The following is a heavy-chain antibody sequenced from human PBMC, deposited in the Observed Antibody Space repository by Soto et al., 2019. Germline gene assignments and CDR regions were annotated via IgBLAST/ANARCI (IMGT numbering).Heavy chain of an antibody. CDR2: INPDGSST. Sequence: VQLVESGGGLVQPGGSLRLSCAASGFTFRSYWMLWVRQAPGKGLMWVSRINPDGSSTSYADSAKGRFTMSRDNAQNTLYLQMSSLRAEDTAAYYCAVLAGVTPLPDALDIWGQGTMVTVSS. CDR1: GFTFRSYW. CDR3: AVLAGVTPLPDALDI. D-gene: IGHD2-21*02. J-gene: IGHJ3*02. V-gene: IGHV3-74*01.